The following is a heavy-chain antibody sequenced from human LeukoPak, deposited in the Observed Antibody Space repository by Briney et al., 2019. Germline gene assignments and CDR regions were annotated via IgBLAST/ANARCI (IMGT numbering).Heavy chain of an antibody. J-gene: IGHJ5*02. CDR1: GYTFTSYG. Sequence: ASVKVSCKASGYTFTSYGISWVRQAPGQGLEWMGWISAYNGNTNYAQKLQGRVTMTTDTSTSTAYMELRSLRSDDTAVYYCAREIVRNYGSGSRNWFDPWGQGTLVTVSS. CDR3: AREIVRNYGSGSRNWFDP. CDR2: ISAYNGNT. V-gene: IGHV1-18*01. D-gene: IGHD3-10*01.